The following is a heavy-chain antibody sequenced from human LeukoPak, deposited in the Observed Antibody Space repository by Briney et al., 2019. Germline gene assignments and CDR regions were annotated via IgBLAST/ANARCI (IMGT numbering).Heavy chain of an antibody. CDR3: ARVVSGVTGGDY. J-gene: IGHJ4*02. CDR1: GFNFSTYN. Sequence: GGSLRLSCAASGFNFSTYNMIWVRQAPGKGLECISYITPTSTTIHYADSVKGRFAVSRDNANSLLYLQMNSLRVEDTAVYYCARVVSGVTGGDYWGQGTLVSVSS. V-gene: IGHV3-48*04. D-gene: IGHD3-3*01. CDR2: ITPTSTTI.